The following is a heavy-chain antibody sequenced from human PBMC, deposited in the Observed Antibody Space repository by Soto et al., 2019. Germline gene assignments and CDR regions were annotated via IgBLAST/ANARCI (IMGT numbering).Heavy chain of an antibody. CDR3: ARQINIVGATHY. CDR2: IYYSGST. J-gene: IGHJ4*02. Sequence: SETLSLTCTVSGGSISSFWYYWSWIRQHPGKGLEWIGYIYYSGSTYYNPSLKSRVTISVDTSKNQFSLKLSSVTAADTAVYYCARQINIVGATHYWGQGTLVTVSS. D-gene: IGHD1-26*01. CDR1: GGSISSFWYY. V-gene: IGHV4-31*03.